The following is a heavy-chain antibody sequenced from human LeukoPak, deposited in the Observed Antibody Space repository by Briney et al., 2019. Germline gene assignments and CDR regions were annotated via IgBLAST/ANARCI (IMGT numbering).Heavy chain of an antibody. CDR2: IHTGGTT. V-gene: IGHV3-66*02. J-gene: IGHJ3*02. CDR1: GFDISYNY. Sequence: GGSLRLSCVASGFDISYNYVGWVRQAPGKGLEWVSVIHTGGTTHYADSVKGRFTISRDNSKNTLYLQMNSLRAEDTAVYYCAKDDSSGWYLDVQVGAFDIWGQGTMVTVSS. CDR3: AKDDSSGWYLDVQVGAFDI. D-gene: IGHD6-19*01.